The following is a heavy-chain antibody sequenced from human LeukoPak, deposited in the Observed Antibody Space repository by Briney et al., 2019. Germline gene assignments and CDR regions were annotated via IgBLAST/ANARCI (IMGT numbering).Heavy chain of an antibody. J-gene: IGHJ4*02. CDR1: GGSFSGYY. CDR2: INHSGST. CDR3: ARRRRIAAAGGYFDY. D-gene: IGHD6-13*01. V-gene: IGHV4-34*01. Sequence: SETLSLTCAVYGGSFSGYYWSWIRQPPGKGLEWIGEINHSGSTNYNPSLKSRVAISVDTSKNQFSLKLSSVTAADTAVYYCARRRRIAAAGGYFDYWGQGTLVTVSS.